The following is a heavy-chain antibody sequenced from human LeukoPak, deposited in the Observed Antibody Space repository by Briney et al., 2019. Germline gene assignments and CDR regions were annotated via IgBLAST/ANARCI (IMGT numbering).Heavy chain of an antibody. Sequence: GGSLRLSCAASVFTFSTYAMTWVRQAPGKGLEWVSGISTSGDRTYYADSVKGRFTISRDNSKNTLYLQMNSLRAEDTAEYYCARSAVGTSCCTAVDYWGQGTLDTVSS. J-gene: IGHJ4*02. D-gene: IGHD1-26*01. CDR1: VFTFSTYA. CDR2: ISTSGDRT. CDR3: ARSAVGTSCCTAVDY. V-gene: IGHV3-23*01.